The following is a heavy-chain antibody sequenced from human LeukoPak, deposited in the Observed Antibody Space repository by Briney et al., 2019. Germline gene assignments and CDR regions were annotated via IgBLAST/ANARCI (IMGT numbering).Heavy chain of an antibody. J-gene: IGHJ3*02. V-gene: IGHV4-61*02. D-gene: IGHD2-15*01. Sequence: SSQTLSLTCTVSGGSISSGSYYWSWIRQPAGKGLEWIGRIYNSGSTNYNPSLKSRVTISVDTSKNHFSLKLSSVTPADTAVYYGARECCSGGSCYPEAFDIWGEETMVTVSS. CDR1: GGSISSGSYY. CDR2: IYNSGST. CDR3: ARECCSGGSCYPEAFDI.